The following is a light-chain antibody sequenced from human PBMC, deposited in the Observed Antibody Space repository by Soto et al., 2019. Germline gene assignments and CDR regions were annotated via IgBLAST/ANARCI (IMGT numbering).Light chain of an antibody. Sequence: QSALTQPASVSGSPGQSITISCTGTSNDVGAFNYVSWYHQHPGKAPKLLIYDVTYRPSGVSNRFSGSKSGNTASLTISGXXXXXXXXXYCSSYTRDSTLIFGGGTKLTV. J-gene: IGLJ2*01. CDR1: SNDVGAFNY. V-gene: IGLV2-14*01. CDR2: DVT. CDR3: SSYTRDSTLI.